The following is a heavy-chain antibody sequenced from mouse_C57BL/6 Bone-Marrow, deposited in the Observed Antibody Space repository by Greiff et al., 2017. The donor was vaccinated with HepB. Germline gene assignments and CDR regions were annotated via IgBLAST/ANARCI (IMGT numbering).Heavy chain of an antibody. J-gene: IGHJ4*01. CDR3: ARDPSTTVVARAMDY. CDR2: ISYDGSN. V-gene: IGHV3-6*01. Sequence: DVQLQESGPGLVKPSQSLSLTCSVTGYSITSGYYWNWIRQFPGNKLEWMGYISYDGSNNYNPSLKNRISITRDTSKNQFFLKLNSVTTEDTATYYCARDPSTTVVARAMDYWGQGTSVTVSS. CDR1: GYSITSGYY. D-gene: IGHD1-1*01.